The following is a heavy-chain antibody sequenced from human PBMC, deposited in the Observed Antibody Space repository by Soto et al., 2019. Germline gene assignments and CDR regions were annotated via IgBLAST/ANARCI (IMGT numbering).Heavy chain of an antibody. Sequence: QVTLKESGPVLVRPTETLTLTCTVSGFSLNNARVGVSWIRQPPGKALEWLAHILSNDGKSYSTSLKTRLSISEDTSKRQVVLTMTNMDPVDTATYYCARMLAVNYYYYYMDVWGKGTTVTVSS. D-gene: IGHD3-10*01. V-gene: IGHV2-26*01. J-gene: IGHJ6*03. CDR3: ARMLAVNYYYYYMDV. CDR2: ILSNDGK. CDR1: GFSLNNARVG.